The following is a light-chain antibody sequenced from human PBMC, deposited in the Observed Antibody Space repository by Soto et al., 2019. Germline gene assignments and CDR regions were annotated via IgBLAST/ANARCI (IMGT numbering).Light chain of an antibody. CDR1: SSDVGGYNY. V-gene: IGLV2-14*01. Sequence: QSVLTPPASVSGSPGQSITISCPGTSSDVGGYNYVSWYQQHPGKAPKLMIYDVSDRPSGVSNRFSGSKSGNTASLTISGLQAEDEADYYCSSYTSGFYVFGTGTKVTVL. CDR2: DVS. J-gene: IGLJ1*01. CDR3: SSYTSGFYV.